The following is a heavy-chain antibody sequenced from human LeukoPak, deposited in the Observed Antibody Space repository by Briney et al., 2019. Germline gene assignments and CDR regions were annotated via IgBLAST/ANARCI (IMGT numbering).Heavy chain of an antibody. J-gene: IGHJ4*02. CDR3: ARHRWDGTFNFDY. Sequence: PSETLSLTCTVSGGSISSSSDFWGWIRQPPGKGLEWIGSIYYSGRTYNNPSLKSRVTISVDTSKNQFSLKLSSVTAADTAVYYCARHRWDGTFNFDYWGRGTLVPVSS. CDR1: GGSISSSSDF. V-gene: IGHV4-39*01. CDR2: IYYSGRT. D-gene: IGHD1-1*01.